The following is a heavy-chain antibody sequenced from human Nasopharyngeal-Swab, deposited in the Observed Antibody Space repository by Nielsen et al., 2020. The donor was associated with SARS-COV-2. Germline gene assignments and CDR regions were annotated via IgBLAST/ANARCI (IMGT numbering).Heavy chain of an antibody. Sequence: GGSLRLSCAASGLTLSNAWMSWVRQAPGKGLEWIGRIKSKRDGGTEDYAAPVKGRFTISRDDSENTLYLQMNSLKTEDTAVYYCTTDSYDNRIFDLWGRGSLVTVSS. D-gene: IGHD3-22*01. CDR3: TTDSYDNRIFDL. V-gene: IGHV3-15*01. J-gene: IGHJ2*01. CDR1: GLTLSNAW. CDR2: IKSKRDGGTE.